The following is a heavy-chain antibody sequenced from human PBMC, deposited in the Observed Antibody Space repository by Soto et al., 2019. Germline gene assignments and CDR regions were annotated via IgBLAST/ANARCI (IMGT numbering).Heavy chain of an antibody. J-gene: IGHJ6*02. CDR2: INPNSGGT. CDR1: GYTFTGYY. Sequence: ASVKVSCKASGYTFTGYYMHWVRQAPGQGLEWMGWINPNSGGTNYAQKFQGRVTMTRDTSISTAYMELSRLRSDDTAVYYCARLVIMNYYYGMDVWGQGXTVTVPS. CDR3: ARLVIMNYYYGMDV. D-gene: IGHD3-3*01. V-gene: IGHV1-2*02.